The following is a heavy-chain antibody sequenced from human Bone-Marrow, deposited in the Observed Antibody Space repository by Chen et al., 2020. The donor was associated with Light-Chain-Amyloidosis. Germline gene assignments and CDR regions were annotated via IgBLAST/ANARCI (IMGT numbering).Heavy chain of an antibody. CDR3: ARPTSVWLQLTTGGDF. D-gene: IGHD6-19*01. CDR2: ISSNSYK. J-gene: IGHJ4*02. V-gene: IGHV3-21*02. Sequence: EVQLVESGGGLCKPGGSLRLSCVASGFTFSSHAMTWVRQAPGKGLEWLSSISSNSYKYYADSVKGRFTISRDNAMNSVYLQMNSLRAEDTAIYYCARPTSVWLQLTTGGDFWGQGTLVTVSS. CDR1: GFTFSSHA.